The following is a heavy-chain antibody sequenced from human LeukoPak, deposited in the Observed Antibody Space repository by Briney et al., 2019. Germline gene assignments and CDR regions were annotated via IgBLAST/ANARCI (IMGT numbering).Heavy chain of an antibody. CDR1: GFTFSDYY. Sequence: GGSLRLSCAASGFTFSDYYMSWIRQAPGKGLEWVSYISSSGSTIYYADSVKGRFTISRDNAKNSLYLQMNSLRAEDTAVYYCARERHYDFWIPSGMDVWGQGTTVTVSS. CDR3: ARERHYDFWIPSGMDV. CDR2: ISSSGSTI. J-gene: IGHJ6*02. D-gene: IGHD3-3*01. V-gene: IGHV3-11*01.